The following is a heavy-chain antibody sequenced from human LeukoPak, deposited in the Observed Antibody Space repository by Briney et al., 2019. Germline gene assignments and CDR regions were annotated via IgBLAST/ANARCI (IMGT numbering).Heavy chain of an antibody. D-gene: IGHD6-19*01. J-gene: IGHJ4*02. V-gene: IGHV3-48*03. Sequence: PGGSLRLSCAASGFTFSTYEMTWVRQSPGKGLEWVSYISSSGSTIYYADSVKGRFTISRDNARNSLYLQMNSLRAEDTAVYYCAKSQQWLVRGAFDYWGQGTLVTVSS. CDR1: GFTFSTYE. CDR3: AKSQQWLVRGAFDY. CDR2: ISSSGSTI.